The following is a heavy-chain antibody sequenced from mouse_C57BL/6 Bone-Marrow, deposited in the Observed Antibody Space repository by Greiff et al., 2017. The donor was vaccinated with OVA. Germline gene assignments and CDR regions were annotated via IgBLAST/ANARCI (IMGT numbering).Heavy chain of an antibody. CDR2: IDPSDSYT. Sequence: QVQLKQPGAELVRPGTSVKLSCKASGYTFTSYWMHWVRQRPGQGLEWIGVIDPSDSYTNYNQQVKGKATLTVDTSSSTAYMQLSSLTSEDAAVYYCARGITTVVARYFDVWGTGTTVTVSA. D-gene: IGHD1-1*01. V-gene: IGHV1-59*01. CDR1: GYTFTSYW. J-gene: IGHJ1*03. CDR3: ARGITTVVARYFDV.